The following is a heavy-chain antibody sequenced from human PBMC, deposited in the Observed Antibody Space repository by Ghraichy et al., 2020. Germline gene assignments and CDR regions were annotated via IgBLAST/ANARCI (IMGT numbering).Heavy chain of an antibody. D-gene: IGHD1-1*01. CDR3: AKVNNEED. Sequence: GESLNISCAASGFTFSSYAMSWVRQAPGKGLEWVSVISGSGGSTYYADSVKGRFTISRDNSKNTLYLQMNSLRAEDTAVYYCAKVNNEEDWGQGTLVTVSS. J-gene: IGHJ4*02. CDR2: ISGSGGST. CDR1: GFTFSSYA. V-gene: IGHV3-23*01.